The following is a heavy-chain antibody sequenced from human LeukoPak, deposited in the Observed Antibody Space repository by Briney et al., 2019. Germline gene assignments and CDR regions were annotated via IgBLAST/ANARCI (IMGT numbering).Heavy chain of an antibody. CDR1: GFTFSSYA. D-gene: IGHD1-7*01. J-gene: IGHJ4*02. CDR2: ISGSGGST. V-gene: IGHV3-23*01. Sequence: GGSLRLSCAASGFTFSSYAMSWIRQAPGKGLEWVSAISGSGGSTYYADSVKGRFTISRDNSKNTLYLQMNSLRAEDTAVYYCAKVTELRDGFDYWGQGTLVTVPS. CDR3: AKVTELRDGFDY.